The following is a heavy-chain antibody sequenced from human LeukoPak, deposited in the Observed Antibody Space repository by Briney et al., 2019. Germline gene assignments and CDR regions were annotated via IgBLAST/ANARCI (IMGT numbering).Heavy chain of an antibody. CDR2: MYYSGKT. D-gene: IGHD3-3*01. CDR3: ARAIFGVEDYYYGMDV. Sequence: SETLSLTCTVSGDSVSSSSYYWGWIRQPPGKGLEWIGSMYYSGKTYYNPSLKSRVTMSVDTSKNQFSLKLSSVTAADTAVYYCARAIFGVEDYYYGMDVWGQGTTVTVSS. CDR1: GDSVSSSSYY. V-gene: IGHV4-39*07. J-gene: IGHJ6*02.